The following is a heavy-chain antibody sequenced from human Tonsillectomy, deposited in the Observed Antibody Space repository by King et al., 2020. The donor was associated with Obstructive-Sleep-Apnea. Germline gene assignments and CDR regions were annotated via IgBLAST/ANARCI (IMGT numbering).Heavy chain of an antibody. CDR1: GDSISTYY. V-gene: IGHV4-59*01. CDR2: IYYSGST. CDR3: ARDLGYSYDIDY. J-gene: IGHJ4*02. D-gene: IGHD5-18*01. Sequence: QLQESGPGLVKPSETLSLTCTVSGDSISTYYWSWIRQPPGKGLEWIGYIYYSGSTSYNASLKSRVTISVDTSKNQFSLKLRSVTAADTAVYYCARDLGYSYDIDYWGQGTLVTVSS.